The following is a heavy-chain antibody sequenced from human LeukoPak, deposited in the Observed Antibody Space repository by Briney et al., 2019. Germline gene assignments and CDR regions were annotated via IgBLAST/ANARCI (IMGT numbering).Heavy chain of an antibody. V-gene: IGHV3-74*01. Sequence: GGSLRLSCAASEFTFSNHWMHWVRHVPGKGLVWVSRINSDGSSTSYADSVKGQFTISRDNAKNTLYLQMNSLRAEDTAVYYCAREKSAWDAPDAFDLWGQGTMVTVSS. CDR2: INSDGSST. CDR1: EFTFSNHW. J-gene: IGHJ3*01. D-gene: IGHD1-26*01. CDR3: AREKSAWDAPDAFDL.